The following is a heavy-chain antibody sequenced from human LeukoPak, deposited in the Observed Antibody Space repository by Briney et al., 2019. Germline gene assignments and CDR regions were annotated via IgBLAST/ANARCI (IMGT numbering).Heavy chain of an antibody. CDR1: GFTFDDYA. CDR3: AKGPGYLGY. CDR2: ISCNSGSI. D-gene: IGHD3-16*01. V-gene: IGHV3-9*01. J-gene: IGHJ4*02. Sequence: GGSLRLSCAASGFTFDDYAMHWVRQAPGKGLEWVSGISCNSGSIGYADSVKGRFTISRDNAKNSLYLQMNSLRAEDTALYYCAKGPGYLGYWGQGTLVTVSS.